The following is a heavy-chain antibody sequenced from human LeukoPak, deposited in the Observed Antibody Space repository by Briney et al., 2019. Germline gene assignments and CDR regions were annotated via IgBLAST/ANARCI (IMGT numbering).Heavy chain of an antibody. CDR2: ISAYNGNT. J-gene: IGHJ4*02. D-gene: IGHD6-19*01. CDR1: GYTFTSYG. V-gene: IGHV1-18*01. CDR3: AREEDVEGWYGPYDY. Sequence: ASVKVSCKASGYTFTSYGISWVRQAPGQGLEWMGWISAYNGNTNYAQKLQGRVTITADESTSTAYMELSSLRSEDTAVYYCAREEDVEGWYGPYDYWGQGTLVTVSS.